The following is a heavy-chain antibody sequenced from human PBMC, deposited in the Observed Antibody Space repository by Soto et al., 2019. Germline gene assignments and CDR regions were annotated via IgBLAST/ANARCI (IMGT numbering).Heavy chain of an antibody. CDR2: IPLNGNNK. V-gene: IGHV3-30*04. CDR3: GRCSSTSCHLGADY. D-gene: IGHD2-2*01. Sequence: QVQLVESGGGVVQPGGSLRLSCAASGFTFSNYALNWVRQAPGRGLYWGALIPLNGNNKYYANYVKGRFTISRDKAKDALYLRMNSRRAEDTAVYYCGRCSSTSCHLGADYWGQGTLVILSS. CDR1: GFTFSNYA. J-gene: IGHJ4*02.